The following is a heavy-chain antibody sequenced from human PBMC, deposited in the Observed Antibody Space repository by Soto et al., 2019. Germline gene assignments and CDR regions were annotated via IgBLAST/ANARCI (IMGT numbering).Heavy chain of an antibody. J-gene: IGHJ5*02. V-gene: IGHV1-69*13. CDR1: GGTFSSYA. D-gene: IGHD1-1*01. CDR3: ARIRERTVNYPWSDP. CDR2: IIPIFGTA. Sequence: SVKVSCKASGGTFSSYAISWVRQAPGQGLEWMGGIIPIFGTANYAQKFQGIVTITADESTSTAYMELSSLRSEDTAVYYCARIRERTVNYPWSDPWGQGTLVTVSS.